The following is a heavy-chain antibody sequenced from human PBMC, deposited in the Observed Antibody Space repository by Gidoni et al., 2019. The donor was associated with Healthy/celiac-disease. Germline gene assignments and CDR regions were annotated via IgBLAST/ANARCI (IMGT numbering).Heavy chain of an antibody. V-gene: IGHV4-31*03. D-gene: IGHD3-3*01. Sequence: QVQLQESGPGLVKPSQTLSLTCTVSGGSIRSGGYYWSWIRQHPGKGLEWIGYIYYSGSTYYNPSLKSRVTISVDTSKNQFSLKLSSVTAADTAVYYCARDREDPRITIFGVGYDAFDIWAQGTMVTVSS. CDR3: ARDREDPRITIFGVGYDAFDI. CDR2: IYYSGST. J-gene: IGHJ3*02. CDR1: GGSIRSGGYY.